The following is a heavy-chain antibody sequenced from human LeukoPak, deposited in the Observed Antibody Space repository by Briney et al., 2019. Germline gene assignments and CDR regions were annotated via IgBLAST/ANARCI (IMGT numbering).Heavy chain of an antibody. Sequence: GGSLRLSCAASGFTFSSYAMSWVRQAPGKGLEWVSVISGRGGSTYCADSVKGRFTISRDNSKNTLYLQMNSLRAEDTAVYYCAKGVKLELGGHAFDIWGQGTMVTVSS. CDR2: ISGRGGST. D-gene: IGHD1-7*01. J-gene: IGHJ3*02. CDR3: AKGVKLELGGHAFDI. CDR1: GFTFSSYA. V-gene: IGHV3-23*01.